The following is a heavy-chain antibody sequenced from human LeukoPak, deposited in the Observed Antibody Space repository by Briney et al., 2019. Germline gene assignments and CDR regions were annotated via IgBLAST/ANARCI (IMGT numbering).Heavy chain of an antibody. CDR3: ARGSYDYVWGSYRSLASGKYYFDY. D-gene: IGHD3-16*02. Sequence: PSETLSLTCTVSGGSITTGSHYWGWVRQPPGKGLEWIGEINHSGSTNYNPSLKSRVTISVDTSKNQFSLKLSSVTAADTAVYYCARGSYDYVWGSYRSLASGKYYFDYWGQGTLVTVSS. CDR2: INHSGST. J-gene: IGHJ4*02. V-gene: IGHV4-39*07. CDR1: GGSITTGSHY.